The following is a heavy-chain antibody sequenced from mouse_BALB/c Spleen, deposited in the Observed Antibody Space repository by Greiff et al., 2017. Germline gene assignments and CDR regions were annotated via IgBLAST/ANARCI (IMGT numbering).Heavy chain of an antibody. Sequence: LVESGAELVKPGASVKLSCTASGFNIKDTYMHWVKQRPEQGLEWIGRIDPANGNTKYDPKFQGKATITADTSSNTAYLQLSSLTSEDTAVYYCARSIYYGNSYWGQGTLVTVSA. CDR2: IDPANGNT. D-gene: IGHD2-1*01. V-gene: IGHV14-3*02. J-gene: IGHJ3*01. CDR1: GFNIKDTY. CDR3: ARSIYYGNSY.